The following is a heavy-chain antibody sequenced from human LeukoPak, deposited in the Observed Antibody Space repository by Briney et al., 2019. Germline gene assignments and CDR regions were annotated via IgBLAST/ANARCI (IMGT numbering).Heavy chain of an antibody. Sequence: GGSLRLSCAASGFTFRNYWTHWVRQAPGKGLVWVSRINGDGSSTGYADSVKGRFTISRDNAKNTLYLQVNSLRAEDTAVYFCARGPFDYWGQGTLVTVSS. CDR1: GFTFRNYW. J-gene: IGHJ4*02. CDR2: INGDGSST. V-gene: IGHV3-74*01. CDR3: ARGPFDY.